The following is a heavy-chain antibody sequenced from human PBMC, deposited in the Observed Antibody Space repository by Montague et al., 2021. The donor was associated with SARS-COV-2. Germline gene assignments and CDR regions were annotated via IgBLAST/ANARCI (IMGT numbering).Heavy chain of an antibody. CDR3: ARLFGITWYALDV. D-gene: IGHD3-10*02. CDR2: TYYRSTWYN. J-gene: IGHJ6*02. Sequence: CAISGDSVSSNDAAWNWIRQSPSRGLEWPGRTYYRSTWYNDYAVSVTGRITINPDTSKNQFSPQLNSVTPEDTAVYYCARLFGITWYALDVWGQGTTVTVSS. CDR1: GDSVSSNDAA. V-gene: IGHV6-1*01.